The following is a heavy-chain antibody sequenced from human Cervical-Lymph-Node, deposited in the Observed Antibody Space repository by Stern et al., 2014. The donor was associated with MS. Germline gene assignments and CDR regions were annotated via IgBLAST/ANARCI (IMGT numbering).Heavy chain of an antibody. CDR1: GYTFTNCY. CDR2: MNPSGHST. Sequence: QLVQSGAEVKKPGASVKLSCKASGYTFTNCYMHWVRQAPGQGLEWMGIMNPSGHSTTSAQNFQGRVTVTRDPSTSTVYMELSSLRSEDTALYYCVCWSDYTDYWGQGTLVTVSS. V-gene: IGHV1-46*01. D-gene: IGHD3-3*01. CDR3: VCWSDYTDY. J-gene: IGHJ4*02.